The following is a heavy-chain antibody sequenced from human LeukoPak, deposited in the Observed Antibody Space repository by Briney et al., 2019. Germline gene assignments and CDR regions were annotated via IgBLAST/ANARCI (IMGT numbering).Heavy chain of an antibody. J-gene: IGHJ3*02. CDR2: IIPIFGTA. V-gene: IGHV1-69*06. D-gene: IGHD1-26*01. CDR3: ARGQWELGAFDI. Sequence: ASVKVSCKASGGTFSSYAISWVRQAPVQGLEWMGGIIPIFGTANYAQKFQGRVTITADKSTSTAYMELSSLRSEDTAVYYCARGQWELGAFDIGGQGTVVAVSS. CDR1: GGTFSSYA.